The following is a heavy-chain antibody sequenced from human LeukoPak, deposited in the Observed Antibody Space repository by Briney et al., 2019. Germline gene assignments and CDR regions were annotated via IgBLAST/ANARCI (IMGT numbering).Heavy chain of an antibody. J-gene: IGHJ4*02. CDR2: INTDGSST. Sequence: PGGSLRLSCAASGFTFSSFWMHWVRQAPGKGLVWVSRINTDGSSTDYADSVKGRFTISRDNTKNTLYLQMNSLRAEDTAVYYCARLGDYDFWSGYSDYWGQGTLVTVSS. D-gene: IGHD3-3*01. V-gene: IGHV3-74*01. CDR3: ARLGDYDFWSGYSDY. CDR1: GFTFSSFW.